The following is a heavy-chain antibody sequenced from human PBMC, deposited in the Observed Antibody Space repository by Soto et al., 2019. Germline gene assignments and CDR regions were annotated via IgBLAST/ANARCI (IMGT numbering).Heavy chain of an antibody. V-gene: IGHV1-18*01. CDR2: ISASDGST. J-gene: IGHJ4*02. D-gene: IGHD3-10*01. Sequence: VQSGGEVKKPGASVRVSCKASGYAFSFGFSWVRQAPGQGLEWMGWISASDGSTNSAQKFRGRIALTTDTSTHTAYLDLLSLTSDNTAVYFCADYYFGSGSYYRFDNWGQGTLVTVSS. CDR3: ADYYFGSGSYYRFDN. CDR1: GYAFSFG.